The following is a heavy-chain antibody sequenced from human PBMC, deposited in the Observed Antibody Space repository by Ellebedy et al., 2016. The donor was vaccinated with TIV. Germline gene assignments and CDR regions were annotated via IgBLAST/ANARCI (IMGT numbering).Heavy chain of an antibody. Sequence: GESLKISCAASGFTFSSYGIHWVRQAPGKGLEWVTFIWYDGSDKYYADSVKGRFTISRGNSKNTLYLQMNSLRAEDTAMYYCVKALYSSGGSMDVWGQGTTVTVSS. D-gene: IGHD3-10*01. CDR3: VKALYSSGGSMDV. V-gene: IGHV3-30*02. CDR2: IWYDGSDK. CDR1: GFTFSSYG. J-gene: IGHJ6*02.